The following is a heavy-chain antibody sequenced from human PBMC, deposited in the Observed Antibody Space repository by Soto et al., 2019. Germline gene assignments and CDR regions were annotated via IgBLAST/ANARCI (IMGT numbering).Heavy chain of an antibody. V-gene: IGHV3-23*01. CDR3: ARGRYLDSSDYWVANLPFDH. CDR2: ISRSGRGSA. CDR1: GFTFNSYV. J-gene: IGHJ4*02. D-gene: IGHD3-22*01. Sequence: GSLRLSCAASGFTFNSYVMTWVRQAPGEGLEWVSSISRSGRGSAYYADSVKGRFTISRDNSENTLFLQMNNLRDEDTALYYCARGRYLDSSDYWVANLPFDHWGLGTLVTVSS.